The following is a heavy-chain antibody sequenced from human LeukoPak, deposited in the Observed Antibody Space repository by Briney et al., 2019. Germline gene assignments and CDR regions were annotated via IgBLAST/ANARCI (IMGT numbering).Heavy chain of an antibody. CDR1: GYTFTDYY. J-gene: IGHJ4*02. V-gene: IGHV1-2*02. CDR3: ARIGYNHYFDY. CDR2: INPNSGGA. Sequence: ASVKVSCKASGYTFTDYYMHWVRQAPGQGLEWMGWINPNSGGANYAQKFQGRVTMTRDTSITTAYLELSRLRSDDTAVYYCARIGYNHYFDYWGQGTLVTVSS. D-gene: IGHD5-24*01.